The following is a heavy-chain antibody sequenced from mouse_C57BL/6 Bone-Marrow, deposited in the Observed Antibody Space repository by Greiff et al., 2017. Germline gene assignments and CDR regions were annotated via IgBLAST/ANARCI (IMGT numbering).Heavy chain of an antibody. D-gene: IGHD4-1*01. V-gene: IGHV3-6*01. J-gene: IGHJ2*01. Sequence: VQLKESGPGLVKPSQSLSLTCSVTGYSITSGYYWNWIRQFPGNKLEWMGYISYDGSNNYNPSLKNRISITRDTSKNQFFLKLNSVTTEDTATXYCARRANWHFDYWGQGTTLTVSS. CDR2: ISYDGSN. CDR3: ARRANWHFDY. CDR1: GYSITSGYY.